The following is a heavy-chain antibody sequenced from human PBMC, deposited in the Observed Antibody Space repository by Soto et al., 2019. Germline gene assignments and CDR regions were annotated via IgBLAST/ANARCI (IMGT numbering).Heavy chain of an antibody. CDR3: ARSAPPIDY. CDR2: INAGNGNT. CDR1: GYTFTNYA. J-gene: IGHJ4*02. V-gene: IGHV1-3*01. Sequence: QVQLVQSGAEVKKPGASVKVSCKASGYTFTNYAMHWVRQAPGQRLEWMGWINAGNGNTKCSQKFQGRVTITRDTSANTAYMELSSLRSEDTAVYYCARSAPPIDYWGQGTLVTVSS.